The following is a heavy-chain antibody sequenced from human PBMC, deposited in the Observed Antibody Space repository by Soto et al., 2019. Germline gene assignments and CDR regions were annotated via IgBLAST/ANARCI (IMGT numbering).Heavy chain of an antibody. CDR1: GFTFSSYW. CDR3: TQDPVRDRYDDYFDY. J-gene: IGHJ4*02. Sequence: GGSLRLSCAASGFTFSSYWMHWVRQAPGKGLVWVSRINSDGSSTSYADSVKGLFTISRDNAKNTLYLQMNSLRYEDTAVYYCTQDPVRDRYDDYFDYLGQGTMLTVSS. V-gene: IGHV3-74*01. D-gene: IGHD5-12*01. CDR2: INSDGSST.